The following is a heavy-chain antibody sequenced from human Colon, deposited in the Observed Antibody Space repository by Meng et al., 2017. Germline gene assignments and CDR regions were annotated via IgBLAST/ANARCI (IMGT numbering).Heavy chain of an antibody. CDR3: ARERLSSGWYGGRWFDP. CDR2: INHSGST. D-gene: IGHD6-19*01. V-gene: IGHV4-34*01. J-gene: IGHJ5*02. Sequence: QVQPQQWGAGLLKPSETLSLTCAVYGGSFSGYYWSWIRQPPGKGLEWIGEINHSGSTNYNPSLKSRVTMSVDTSKNQFSLKLSSVTAADTAVYYCARERLSSGWYGGRWFDPWGQGTLVTVSS. CDR1: GGSFSGYY.